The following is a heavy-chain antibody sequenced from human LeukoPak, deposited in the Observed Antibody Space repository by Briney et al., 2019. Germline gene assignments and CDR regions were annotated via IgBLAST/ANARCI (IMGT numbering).Heavy chain of an antibody. Sequence: GGSLRLSCAASGFTFSSHGMHWVRQAPGKGLEWVAVISYDGSNKYYADSVKGRFTISRDNSKNTLYLQMNSLRAEDTAVYYCAKGAVAGTIGNWFDPWGQGTLVTVSS. CDR1: GFTFSSHG. CDR2: ISYDGSNK. CDR3: AKGAVAGTIGNWFDP. V-gene: IGHV3-30*18. D-gene: IGHD6-19*01. J-gene: IGHJ5*02.